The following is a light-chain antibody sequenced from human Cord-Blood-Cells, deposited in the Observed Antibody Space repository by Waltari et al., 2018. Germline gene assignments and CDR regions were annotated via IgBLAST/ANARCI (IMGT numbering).Light chain of an antibody. V-gene: IGLV2-11*01. Sequence: QSALTQPRSVSGSPGQSVTISCTGTSSDVGGYNYVSWYQQHPGKAPNPMIYDVSKRPSGLPDRFSGSKSGNTASLTISGLQAEDEADYYCCSYAGSYTLVFGGGTKLTVL. J-gene: IGLJ3*02. CDR1: SSDVGGYNY. CDR3: CSYAGSYTLV. CDR2: DVS.